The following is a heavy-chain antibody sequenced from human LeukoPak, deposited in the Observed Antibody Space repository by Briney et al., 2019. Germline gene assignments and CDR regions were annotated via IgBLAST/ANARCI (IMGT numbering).Heavy chain of an antibody. V-gene: IGHV1-2*02. D-gene: IGHD4-17*01. CDR2: INPNSGGT. Sequence: GASVKVSCKASGYTFTGYYMHWVRQAPGQGLEWMGWINPNSGGTNYAQKFQGRVTMTRDTSISTAYMELSRLRSDDTAVYYCARSPFAVYGDYEVGLGYWGQGTLVTVSS. CDR3: ARSPFAVYGDYEVGLGY. J-gene: IGHJ4*02. CDR1: GYTFTGYY.